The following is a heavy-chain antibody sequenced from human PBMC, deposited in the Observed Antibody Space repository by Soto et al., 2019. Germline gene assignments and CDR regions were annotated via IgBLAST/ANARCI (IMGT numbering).Heavy chain of an antibody. CDR2: IGTAGDT. CDR3: ARANTVTGGLDY. D-gene: IGHD4-4*01. CDR1: GFTFSSYD. Sequence: GSLRLSCAASGFTFSSYDMHWVRQATGKGLEWVSAIGTAGDTYYPGSVKGRFTISRENAKNSLYLQMNSLRAGDTAVYYCARANTVTGGLDYWGQGTLVTVSS. J-gene: IGHJ4*02. V-gene: IGHV3-13*01.